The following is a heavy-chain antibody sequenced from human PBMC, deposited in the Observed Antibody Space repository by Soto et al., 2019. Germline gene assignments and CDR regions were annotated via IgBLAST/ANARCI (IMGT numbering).Heavy chain of an antibody. CDR2: IYHTGTT. CDR1: GGSINSGGYS. Sequence: PSETLSLTCTVSGGSINSGGYSWTWIRQPPGKGLEWIGFIYHTGTTYYNPSLKSRVTISVDRSKNQFSLKLNSVTAADTAVYYCARCVIYYDSSRCSWFAS. V-gene: IGHV4-30-2*01. CDR3: ARCVIYYDSSRCSWFAS. D-gene: IGHD3-22*01. J-gene: IGHJ5*01.